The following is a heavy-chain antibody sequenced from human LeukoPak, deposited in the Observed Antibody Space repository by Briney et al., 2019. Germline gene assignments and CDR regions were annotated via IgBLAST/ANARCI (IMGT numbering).Heavy chain of an antibody. V-gene: IGHV4-34*01. J-gene: IGHJ4*02. CDR1: GGSFNGYY. D-gene: IGHD5-24*01. CDR2: INHSGST. CDR3: ASDRWLHLYFDY. Sequence: SETLSLTCAVYGGSFNGYYWSWIRQPPGKGLEWIREINHSGSTNYNPSLKSRVTISVDTSKNQFSLKLSSVTAADTAVYYCASDRWLHLYFDYWGQGTLVTVSS.